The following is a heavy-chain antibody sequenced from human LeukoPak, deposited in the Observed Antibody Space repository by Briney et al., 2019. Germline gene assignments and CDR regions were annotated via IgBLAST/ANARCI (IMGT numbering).Heavy chain of an antibody. Sequence: SETLSLTCTVSGGSISSGDYYWSWIRQPPGKGLEWIGYIYYSGSTYYNPSLKSRVTISVDTSKNQFSLKLSSVTAADTAVYYCARGDCSGGSCHSRRPYNWFDPWGQGTLVTVSS. D-gene: IGHD2-15*01. CDR3: ARGDCSGGSCHSRRPYNWFDP. CDR2: IYYSGST. J-gene: IGHJ5*02. CDR1: GGSISSGDYY. V-gene: IGHV4-30-4*01.